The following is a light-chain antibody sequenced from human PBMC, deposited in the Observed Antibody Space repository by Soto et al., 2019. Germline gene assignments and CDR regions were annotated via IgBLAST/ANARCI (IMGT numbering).Light chain of an antibody. J-gene: IGKJ1*01. CDR2: GAS. V-gene: IGKV3-20*01. Sequence: EIVLTQSPGTLSLSPGERATLSCRASQSVSSSYLAWYQQKPGQAPRLLIYGASSRATGIPDTFSGSGSGTDFTLTISRLEPEDFEVYYCQQYGSSTCAFGQGTKVEIK. CDR3: QQYGSSTCA. CDR1: QSVSSSY.